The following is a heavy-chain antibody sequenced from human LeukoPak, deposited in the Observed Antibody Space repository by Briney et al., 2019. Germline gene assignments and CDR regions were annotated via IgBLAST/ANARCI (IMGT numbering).Heavy chain of an antibody. D-gene: IGHD3-9*01. CDR1: GYTFTGYY. CDR3: ARARTITIFPLRGQDNYYYYMDV. V-gene: IGHV1-46*01. J-gene: IGHJ6*03. CDR2: INPSGGST. Sequence: ASVKVSCKASGYTFTGYYMHWVRQAPGQGLEWMGIINPSGGSTTYAQKFQGRVTMTRDMSTSTVYMELSSLRSEDTAVYYCARARTITIFPLRGQDNYYYYMDVWGKGTTVTVSS.